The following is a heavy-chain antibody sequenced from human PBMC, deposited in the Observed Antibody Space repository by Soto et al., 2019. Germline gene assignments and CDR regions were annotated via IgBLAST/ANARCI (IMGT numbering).Heavy chain of an antibody. Sequence: SETLSLTCTVSGGSISSYYWSWIRQPPGKGLEWIGYIYYSGSTNYNPSLKSRVTISVDTSKNQFSLKLSSVTAADTAVYYCARLDPTYYYDSSGYVFDYWGQGTLVTVSS. D-gene: IGHD3-22*01. CDR2: IYYSGST. CDR1: GGSISSYY. CDR3: ARLDPTYYYDSSGYVFDY. V-gene: IGHV4-59*08. J-gene: IGHJ4*02.